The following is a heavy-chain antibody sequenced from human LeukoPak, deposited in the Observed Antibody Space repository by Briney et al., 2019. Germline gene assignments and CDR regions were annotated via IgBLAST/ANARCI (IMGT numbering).Heavy chain of an antibody. Sequence: SETLSLTCTVSGASISSSTYYWGVIRQPPGKGLEWVGSIDHSGSTYYNPSLKSRVTISVDTSNNHFSLKLNSVTAADTAVYYCARSGQQLLFAFDIWGQGTMVTVSS. D-gene: IGHD6-13*01. J-gene: IGHJ3*02. CDR1: GASISSSTYY. CDR2: IDHSGST. V-gene: IGHV4-39*02. CDR3: ARSGQQLLFAFDI.